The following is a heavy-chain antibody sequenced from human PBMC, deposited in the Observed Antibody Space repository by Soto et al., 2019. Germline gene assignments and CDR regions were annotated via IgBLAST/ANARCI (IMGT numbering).Heavy chain of an antibody. Sequence: EVQLVQSGAEVKKPGESLKISCEGSGYRFTNYWIGWVRQLPGKGLEWMGIIHPGDSDIRYRPSFQGQVTISADKSITTAYPHLSSLKASDTAMYYCAGFRNRDGNGPALDYWGQGTLVTVSS. J-gene: IGHJ4*02. CDR3: AGFRNRDGNGPALDY. CDR2: IHPGDSDI. V-gene: IGHV5-51*03. CDR1: GYRFTNYW. D-gene: IGHD6-25*01.